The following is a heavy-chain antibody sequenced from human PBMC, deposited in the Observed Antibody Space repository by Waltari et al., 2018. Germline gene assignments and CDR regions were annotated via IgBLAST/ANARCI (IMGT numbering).Heavy chain of an antibody. V-gene: IGHV1-69*01. CDR3: ARDSSTGGYFDY. CDR1: RRTFNNYT. CDR2: IIPIFGTA. J-gene: IGHJ4*02. Sequence: QVRLLQSGAEVTKPGSSVKVTCQASRRTFNNYTINWVRQAPGQGLEWMGGIIPIFGTANYAQKFQGRVTITADESTNTTYMELSSLRSEDTAVYYCARDSSTGGYFDYWGQGTLVTVSS. D-gene: IGHD3-16*01.